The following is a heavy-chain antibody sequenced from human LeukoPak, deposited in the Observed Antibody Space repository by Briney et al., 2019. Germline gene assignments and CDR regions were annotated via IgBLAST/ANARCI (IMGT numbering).Heavy chain of an antibody. CDR3: ARLKLDTDGYDPHFDY. J-gene: IGHJ4*02. D-gene: IGHD5-12*01. Sequence: RFQGRVTFTRDTSASTAYMELSSLRSEDTAVYYCARLKLDTDGYDPHFDYWGQGTLVTVSS. V-gene: IGHV1-3*01.